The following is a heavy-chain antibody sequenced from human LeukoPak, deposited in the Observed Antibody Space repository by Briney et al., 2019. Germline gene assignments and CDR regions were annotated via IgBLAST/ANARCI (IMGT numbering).Heavy chain of an antibody. Sequence: PGGSLRLSCAASGFTFSSYGMHWVRQAPDKGLEWVAVISYDGSNKYYADSVKGRFTISRDNSKNTLYLQMNSLRAEDTAVYYCAKVYGSGPPVYYYYYGMDVWGQGTTVTVSS. CDR2: ISYDGSNK. D-gene: IGHD3-10*01. J-gene: IGHJ6*02. V-gene: IGHV3-30*18. CDR1: GFTFSSYG. CDR3: AKVYGSGPPVYYYYYGMDV.